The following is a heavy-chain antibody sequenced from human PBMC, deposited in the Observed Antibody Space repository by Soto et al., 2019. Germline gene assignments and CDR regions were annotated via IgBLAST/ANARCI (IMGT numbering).Heavy chain of an antibody. D-gene: IGHD2-2*01. Sequence: SLRLSCAASGLTFSIYGMHWVRQAPGKGLEWVAIIWSDGSNKYYADSVKGRFTISRDNSKKTLFLQMNSLKAEDTAVDYCAKNHSPGRGSYPYDMDVWGQGTTVXV. CDR2: IWSDGSNK. J-gene: IGHJ6*02. V-gene: IGHV3-33*06. CDR1: GLTFSIYG. CDR3: AKNHSPGRGSYPYDMDV.